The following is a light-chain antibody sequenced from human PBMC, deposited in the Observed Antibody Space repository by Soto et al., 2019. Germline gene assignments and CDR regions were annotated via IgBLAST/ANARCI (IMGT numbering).Light chain of an antibody. V-gene: IGKV1-5*01. Sequence: DIRMTQSPSTLSASVGDRVTITCRASQSISSWLAWYQQKPGKAPKLLIYDASSLESGVPSRFSGSGSGTEFTLTISSLQPDDFATYYCQQYNSRGFTFGPGTKVDIK. J-gene: IGKJ3*01. CDR2: DAS. CDR3: QQYNSRGFT. CDR1: QSISSW.